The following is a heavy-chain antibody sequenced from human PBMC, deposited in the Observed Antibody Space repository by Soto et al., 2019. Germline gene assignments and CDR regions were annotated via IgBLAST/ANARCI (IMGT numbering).Heavy chain of an antibody. J-gene: IGHJ4*02. D-gene: IGHD3-22*01. CDR3: ARLVTRRGYYYDSSGFPDY. CDR1: GFTFSSYS. Sequence: EVQLVESGGGLVKPGGSLRLSCAASGFTFSSYSMNWVRQAPGKGLEWVSSISSSSSYIYYADSVKGRFTISRDNAKNSLYLQMNSLRAEDTAVYYCARLVTRRGYYYDSSGFPDYWGQGTLVTVSS. V-gene: IGHV3-21*01. CDR2: ISSSSSYI.